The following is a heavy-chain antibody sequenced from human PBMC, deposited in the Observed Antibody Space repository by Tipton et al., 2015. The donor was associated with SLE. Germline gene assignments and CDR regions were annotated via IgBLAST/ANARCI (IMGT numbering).Heavy chain of an antibody. CDR1: GGSISSYY. V-gene: IGHV4-4*08. J-gene: IGHJ6*03. Sequence: TLSLTCTVSGGSISSYYWSWIRQPPGKGLEWIGYIYTSGSTNYNPSLKSRVTISVDTSKNQFSLKLSSVTAADTAVYYCARAGYHYGSGSYQRYYYYYMDVWGKGTTVTVSS. D-gene: IGHD3-10*01. CDR2: IYTSGST. CDR3: ARAGYHYGSGSYQRYYYYYMDV.